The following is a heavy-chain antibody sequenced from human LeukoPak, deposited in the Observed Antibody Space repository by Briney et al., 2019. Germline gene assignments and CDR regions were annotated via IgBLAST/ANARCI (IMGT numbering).Heavy chain of an antibody. CDR2: INPSGGST. D-gene: IGHD6-19*01. CDR3: AREGVGGSPGYSSGPYGMDV. V-gene: IGHV1-46*01. CDR1: GYTFTSYY. J-gene: IGHJ6*04. Sequence: ASVKVSCKASGYTFTSYYMHWVRQAPGQGLEWMGIINPSGGSTSYAQKFQGRVTMTRDTPTSTVYMELSSLRSEDTAVYYCAREGVGGSPGYSSGPYGMDVWGKGTTVTVSS.